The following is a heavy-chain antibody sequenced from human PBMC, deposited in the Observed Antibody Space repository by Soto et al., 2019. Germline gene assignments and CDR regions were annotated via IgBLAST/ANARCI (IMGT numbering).Heavy chain of an antibody. CDR2: IYRTGST. CDR3: ASRDPGTSVDY. V-gene: IGHV4-4*02. D-gene: IGHD1-7*01. Sequence: PSETLSLTCAVSGGSFTSNNCLTLFRHPPGQGLEWIGEIYRTGSTNYNPPLKSRVTISLDKSENQFSLKVTSLTAADTAVYYCASRDPGTSVDYWGQGTLVTVSS. J-gene: IGHJ4*02. CDR1: GGSFTSNNC.